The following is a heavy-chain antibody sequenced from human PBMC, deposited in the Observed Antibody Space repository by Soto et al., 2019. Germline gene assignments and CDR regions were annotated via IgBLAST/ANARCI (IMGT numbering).Heavy chain of an antibody. J-gene: IGHJ4*02. V-gene: IGHV1-69*01. CDR3: ARPRTVATTKGYDY. CDR1: GGTFSNYP. CDR2: IIPIFGKV. Sequence: QVQLVQSGAEVKKPGSSVKVSCKASGGTFSNYPFTWVRQAPGQGLEWMVGIIPIFGKVTYAQKFQGRVTISADESTSTAYMEMSSLTSEDTAVYYCARPRTVATTKGYDYWGQGTLVTVSS. D-gene: IGHD1-1*01.